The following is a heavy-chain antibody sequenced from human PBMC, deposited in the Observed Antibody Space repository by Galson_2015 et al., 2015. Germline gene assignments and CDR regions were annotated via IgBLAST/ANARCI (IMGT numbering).Heavy chain of an antibody. Sequence: SLRLSCAASGFTFSSYGMHWVRQAPGKGLEWVAVISYDGSNKYYADSVKGRFTISRDNSKNTLYLQMNSLRAEDTAVYYCAKDSTVTTGGYFDYWGQGTLVTVSS. V-gene: IGHV3-30*18. CDR3: AKDSTVTTGGYFDY. CDR1: GFTFSSYG. J-gene: IGHJ4*02. CDR2: ISYDGSNK. D-gene: IGHD4-17*01.